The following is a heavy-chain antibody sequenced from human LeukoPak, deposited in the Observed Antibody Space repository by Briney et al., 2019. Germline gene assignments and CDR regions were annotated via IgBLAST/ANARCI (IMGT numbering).Heavy chain of an antibody. CDR3: ARARPIAVAGLEYNWFDP. CDR1: GGSISSSSYY. V-gene: IGHV4-39*01. J-gene: IGHJ5*02. CDR2: IYYSGST. Sequence: SETLSLTCTVSGGSISSSSYYWGWIRQPPGKGLEWIGSIYYSGSTYYNPSLKSRVTISVDTSTNQFSLKLSSVTAADTAVYYCARARPIAVAGLEYNWFDPWGQGTLVTVSS. D-gene: IGHD6-19*01.